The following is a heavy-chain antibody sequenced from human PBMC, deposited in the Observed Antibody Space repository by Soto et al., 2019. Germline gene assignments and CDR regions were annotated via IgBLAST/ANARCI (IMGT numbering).Heavy chain of an antibody. CDR1: GFTSWDYD. CDR2: ISRSGNTM. Sequence: GGSLRLSCSASGFTSWDYDMSWIRQAPGKGLEWVSYISRSGNTMYYGDYVKGRFTISRDNAENSVFLQMISLRAEDTAVYYCVREGRSSTSCNTGCAFDIWGQGTMVTVSS. D-gene: IGHD2-2*02. CDR3: VREGRSSTSCNTGCAFDI. J-gene: IGHJ3*02. V-gene: IGHV3-11*01.